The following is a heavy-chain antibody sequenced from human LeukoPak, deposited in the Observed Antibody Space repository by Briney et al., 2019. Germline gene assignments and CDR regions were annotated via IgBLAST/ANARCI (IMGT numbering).Heavy chain of an antibody. D-gene: IGHD5-18*01. Sequence: GGSLRLSCAASGFTFSSYWTHWVRQAPGKGLVWVSRINSDGSSTSYADSVKGRFTISRDNAKNTLYLQMNSLRAEDTAVYYCARDPRYSYARIDYWGQGTLVTVSS. V-gene: IGHV3-74*01. CDR3: ARDPRYSYARIDY. CDR2: INSDGSST. CDR1: GFTFSSYW. J-gene: IGHJ4*02.